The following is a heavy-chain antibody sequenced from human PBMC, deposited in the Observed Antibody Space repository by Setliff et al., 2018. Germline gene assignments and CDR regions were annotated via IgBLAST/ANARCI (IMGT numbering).Heavy chain of an antibody. CDR2: IYYSGTT. Sequence: SETLSLTCTVSGDSISSSSHYWGWIRQPPGKGLEWIGNIYYSGTTYYNPSLKSRVTISVDTSKNHFSLKLSSVTAADTALYFCARHEFVGGYYGSGNSHKYYMDVWGKGTAVTVSS. CDR3: ARHEFVGGYYGSGNSHKYYMDV. J-gene: IGHJ6*03. D-gene: IGHD3-10*01. CDR1: GDSISSSSHY. V-gene: IGHV4-39*01.